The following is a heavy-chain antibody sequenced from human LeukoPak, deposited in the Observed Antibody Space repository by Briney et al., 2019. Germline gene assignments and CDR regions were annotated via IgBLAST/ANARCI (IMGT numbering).Heavy chain of an antibody. V-gene: IGHV3-49*04. Sequence: GGSLRLSCTGSGFMFDDYALTWVRQAPGKGLEWISFIRSKGYGGTTDYAASVKGRFTISRDDSKGVLYLQMNSLKTDDTAVYFCTGNRGGQLPFDYWGRGTQVTVSS. CDR3: TGNRGGQLPFDY. CDR1: GFMFDDYA. J-gene: IGHJ4*02. CDR2: IRSKGYGGTT. D-gene: IGHD1-1*01.